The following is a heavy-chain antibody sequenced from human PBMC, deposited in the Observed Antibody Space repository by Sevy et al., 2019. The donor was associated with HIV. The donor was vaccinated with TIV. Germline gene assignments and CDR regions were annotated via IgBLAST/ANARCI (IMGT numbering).Heavy chain of an antibody. CDR2: IYESGTT. CDR1: GGSISSGAYS. D-gene: IGHD3-22*01. CDR3: ARGAQPSYDRSAVKWFDS. J-gene: IGHJ5*01. Sequence: SETLSLTCAVSGGSISSGAYSWSWIRHPPGKGLEWIGFIYESGTTYYNPYLKRRVIIPVDPSTNQFSLKLNSVTAADTAVYYCARGAQPSYDRSAVKWFDSWGQGTLVTVSS. V-gene: IGHV4-30-2*01.